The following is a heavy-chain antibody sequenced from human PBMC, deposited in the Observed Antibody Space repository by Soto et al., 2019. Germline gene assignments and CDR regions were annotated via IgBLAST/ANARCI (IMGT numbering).Heavy chain of an antibody. CDR1: GYSFSNYW. CDR2: IDPSDSYT. J-gene: IGHJ4*02. Sequence: GESLKISCKGSGYSFSNYWIGWVRQMPGKGLEWMGRIDPSDSYTNYSPSFQGHVSISVDKSINTAYLQWSSLKASDTAMYYCARLIYGGNPHFDYWGQGTLVTAPQ. V-gene: IGHV5-10-1*01. CDR3: ARLIYGGNPHFDY. D-gene: IGHD4-17*01.